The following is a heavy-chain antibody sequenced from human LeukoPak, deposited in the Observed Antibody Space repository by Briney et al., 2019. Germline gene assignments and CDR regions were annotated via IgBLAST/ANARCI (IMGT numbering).Heavy chain of an antibody. CDR2: IKQDGSMK. CDR3: AKDERNWNYNLASQTYD. J-gene: IGHJ4*02. D-gene: IGHD1-7*01. CDR1: GFSFSNYW. Sequence: GGSLRLSCAASGFSFSNYWMSWVRQAPGKGLEWVANIKQDGSMKGYVDSVKGRFTISRDNAKNSLYLQMNSLRADDTAVYYCAKDERNWNYNLASQTYDWGQGTLVTVSS. V-gene: IGHV3-7*03.